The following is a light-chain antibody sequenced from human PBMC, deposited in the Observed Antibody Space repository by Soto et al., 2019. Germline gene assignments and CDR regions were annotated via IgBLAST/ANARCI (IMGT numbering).Light chain of an antibody. CDR2: NNN. J-gene: IGLJ3*02. V-gene: IGLV1-44*01. Sequence: QSVLTQPPSASGTPGQRVTISCSGSSFNIGSNPVNWYQQLPGTAPKLLIYNNNQRPSGVPDRFSGSKSGTSASLAISGLQSEDEADYYCAAWDDSLNGWVFGGGTKLTVL. CDR3: AAWDDSLNGWV. CDR1: SFNIGSNP.